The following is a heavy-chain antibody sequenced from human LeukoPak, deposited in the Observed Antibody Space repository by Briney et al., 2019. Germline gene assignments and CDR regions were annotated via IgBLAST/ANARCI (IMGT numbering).Heavy chain of an antibody. V-gene: IGHV4-61*02. CDR3: ARDLVTGRYDAFDI. CDR1: GGSISSGSYY. Sequence: SQTLSLTCTVSGGSISSGSYYGSWIRQPAGERLEWIGRIYTSGSTNYNPSLRSRVTISLDTSKNQFSLKLSSVTAADTAVYYCARDLVTGRYDAFDIWGQGTMVTVSS. CDR2: IYTSGST. D-gene: IGHD4-23*01. J-gene: IGHJ3*02.